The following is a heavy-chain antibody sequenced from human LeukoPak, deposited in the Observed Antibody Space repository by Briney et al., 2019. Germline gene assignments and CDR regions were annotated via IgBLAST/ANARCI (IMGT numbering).Heavy chain of an antibody. J-gene: IGHJ4*02. D-gene: IGHD3-10*01. V-gene: IGHV4-38-2*01. CDR3: ASYGSRRVYYFDY. Sequence: SETLSLTCAVSGYSISSGYYWGWIRQPPGKGLEWIGSIYHSGSTYYNPSLKSRVTISVDTSKNQFSLKLSSVTAADTAVYYCASYGSRRVYYFDYWGRGTLVTVSS. CDR2: IYHSGST. CDR1: GYSISSGYY.